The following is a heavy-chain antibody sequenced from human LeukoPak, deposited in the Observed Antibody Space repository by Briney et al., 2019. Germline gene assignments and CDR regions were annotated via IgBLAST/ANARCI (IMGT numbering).Heavy chain of an antibody. CDR3: ARHARSEQWLSLDY. D-gene: IGHD6-19*01. CDR2: IYPGDSDT. V-gene: IGHV5-51*01. CDR1: GYSFTSYW. Sequence: GESLQISCKGSGYSFTSYWIGWVRQMPGKGLEWMGIIYPGDSDTRYSPSFQGQVTISADKSISTAYLQWSSLKALDTAMYYCARHARSEQWLSLDYWGQGTLVTVSS. J-gene: IGHJ4*02.